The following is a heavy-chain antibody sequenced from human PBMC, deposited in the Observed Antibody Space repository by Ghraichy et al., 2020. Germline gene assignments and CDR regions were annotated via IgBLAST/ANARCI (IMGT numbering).Heavy chain of an antibody. CDR1: GGSISSGGYY. V-gene: IGHV4-31*03. CDR3: ARGGDYYDSSGYGNRAFDI. J-gene: IGHJ3*02. CDR2: IYYSGST. D-gene: IGHD3-22*01. Sequence: SETLSLTCTVSGGSISSGGYYWSWIRQHPGKGLEWIGYIYYSGSTYYNPSLKSRVTISVDTSKNQFSLKLSSVTAADTAVYYCARGGDYYDSSGYGNRAFDIWGQGTMVTVSS.